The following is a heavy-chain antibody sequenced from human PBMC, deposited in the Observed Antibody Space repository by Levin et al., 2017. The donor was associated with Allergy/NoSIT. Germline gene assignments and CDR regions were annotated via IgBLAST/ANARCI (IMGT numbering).Heavy chain of an antibody. CDR1: GYSFTSYW. J-gene: IGHJ3*02. CDR3: ATLYSSGWYKGRAFDI. Sequence: GESLKISCKGSGYSFTSYWIGWVRQMPGKGLEWMGIIYPGDSDTRYSPSFQGQVTISADKSISTAYLQWSSLKASDTAMYYCATLYSSGWYKGRAFDIWGQGTMVTVSS. V-gene: IGHV5-51*01. CDR2: IYPGDSDT. D-gene: IGHD6-19*01.